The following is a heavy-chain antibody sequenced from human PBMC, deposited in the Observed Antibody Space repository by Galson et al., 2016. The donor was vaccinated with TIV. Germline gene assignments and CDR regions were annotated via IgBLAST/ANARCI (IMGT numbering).Heavy chain of an antibody. J-gene: IGHJ4*02. CDR3: ARGVSSGSAWPCH. Sequence: QSGAEVKKPGESLRISCKGSGSRFTSYWINWVRQMPGKGLEWMGRIDPTDSYTNYSPSFQGHVTISADKSSTTAYLQWSSLKASDTAMYYCARGVSSGSAWPCHWGPGTPVTVSS. CDR2: IDPTDSYT. CDR1: GSRFTSYW. D-gene: IGHD3-10*01. V-gene: IGHV5-10-1*01.